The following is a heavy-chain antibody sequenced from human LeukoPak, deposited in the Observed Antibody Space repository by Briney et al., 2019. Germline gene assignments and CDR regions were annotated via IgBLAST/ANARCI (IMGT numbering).Heavy chain of an antibody. J-gene: IGHJ5*02. Sequence: GASVKVSCKASGYTFTSYGISWVRQAPGQGREWMGWISAYNGNTNYAQKLHGRVTMTTDTSTSTAYMELRSLRSDDTAVYYCARKGSITIFGVVTPANWFDPWGQGTLVTVSS. CDR1: GYTFTSYG. V-gene: IGHV1-18*01. CDR2: ISAYNGNT. CDR3: ARKGSITIFGVVTPANWFDP. D-gene: IGHD3-3*01.